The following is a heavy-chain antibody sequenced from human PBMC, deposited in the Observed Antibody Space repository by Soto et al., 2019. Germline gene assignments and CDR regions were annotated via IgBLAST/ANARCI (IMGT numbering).Heavy chain of an antibody. CDR3: ARAPVQLERRYGMDV. J-gene: IGHJ6*02. V-gene: IGHV4-59*01. CDR1: GGSISSYY. Sequence: SETLSLTCTVSGGSISSYYWSWIRQPPGKGLEWIGYIYYSGSTNYNPSLKSRVTISVDTSKNQFSLKLSSVTAADTAVYYCARAPVQLERRYGMDVWGQGTTVTVSS. D-gene: IGHD1-1*01. CDR2: IYYSGST.